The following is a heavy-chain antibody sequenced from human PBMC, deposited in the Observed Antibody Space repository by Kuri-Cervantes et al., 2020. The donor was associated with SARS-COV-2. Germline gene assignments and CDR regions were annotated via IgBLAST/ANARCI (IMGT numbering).Heavy chain of an antibody. CDR2: SIPSFGTA. V-gene: IGHV1-69*13. CDR1: GGTFSSYA. CDR3: ALGYWGSGYPRYYYYMDV. Sequence: SVKVSCNASGGTFSSYAISWVRQAPGQGLEWMGGSIPSFGTANYAQKFQGRVTITADESTSTAYMGLRSLGSEDTAVYYCALGYWGSGYPRYYYYMDVWGKGTTVTVSS. D-gene: IGHD3-22*01. J-gene: IGHJ6*03.